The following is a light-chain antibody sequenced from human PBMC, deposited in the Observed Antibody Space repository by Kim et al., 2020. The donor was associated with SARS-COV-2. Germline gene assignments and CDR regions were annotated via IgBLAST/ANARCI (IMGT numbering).Light chain of an antibody. V-gene: IGLV1-44*01. J-gene: IGLJ3*02. CDR2: SND. Sequence: GQRVTISCSGSRSNIGSNVVHWYQQLPGTAPKLLIYSNDYRPSGVPDRFSGSKSGTSASLDISGLQSEDEADYYCAAWDDSLNGSVFGGGTKVTVL. CDR3: AAWDDSLNGSV. CDR1: RSNIGSNV.